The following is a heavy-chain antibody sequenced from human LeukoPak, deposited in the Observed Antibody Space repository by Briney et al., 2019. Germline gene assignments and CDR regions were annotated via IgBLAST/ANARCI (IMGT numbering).Heavy chain of an antibody. D-gene: IGHD1-26*01. V-gene: IGHV3-48*03. J-gene: IGHJ4*02. CDR1: GFTFSSYE. CDR3: AIVGATTGFDY. CDR2: ISSSGSTI. Sequence: GGSLRLSCAASGFTFSSYEMNWVRQAPGKGLEWVSYISSSGSTIYYADSVKGRFTISRDNAKNSLSLQMNSLRAEDTALYYCAIVGATTGFDYWGQGTLVTVSS.